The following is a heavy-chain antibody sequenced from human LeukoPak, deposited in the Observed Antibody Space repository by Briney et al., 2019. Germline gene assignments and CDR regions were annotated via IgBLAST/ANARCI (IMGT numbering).Heavy chain of an antibody. V-gene: IGHV3-7*04. CDR2: IKKDGGEK. CDR1: GFTSSSFW. D-gene: IGHD1-1*01. Sequence: PGGSLRLSCAASGFTSSSFWMNWVRQTPGKGLEWVANIKKDGGEKYYVDSVKGRFTISRDNAKNSLHRKRDSLRGEDTAVYYCARTCGTDTWGQGTMVTVSS. CDR3: ARTCGTDT. J-gene: IGHJ3*02.